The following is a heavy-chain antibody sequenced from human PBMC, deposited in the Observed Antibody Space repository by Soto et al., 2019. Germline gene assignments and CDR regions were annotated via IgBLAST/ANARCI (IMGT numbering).Heavy chain of an antibody. V-gene: IGHV4-4*07. J-gene: IGHJ4*02. Sequence: SETLSLTCTVSGGSVSSQYWSWIRQPAGKGLEWIGRIYNGGIPLIHPSLESRVALSLDTSKNQFSLTLSSVTAADTATYYCASQDYDKSLYYFGYWGRGPLVTVSS. CDR2: IYNGGIP. D-gene: IGHD3-22*01. CDR3: ASQDYDKSLYYFGY. CDR1: GGSVSSQY.